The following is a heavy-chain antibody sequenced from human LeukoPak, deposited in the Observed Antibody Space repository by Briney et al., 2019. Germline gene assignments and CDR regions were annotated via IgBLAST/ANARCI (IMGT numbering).Heavy chain of an antibody. CDR2: IYHSGST. D-gene: IGHD2-21*02. Sequence: SETLSLTCAVSGGSISSGGYSWSWIRQPPGKGLEWIGYIYHSGSTYYNPSLKSRVTISVDRSKNQFSLKLSSVTAADTAVYYCARDAGVVTTGNWFDPWGQGTLVTVSS. J-gene: IGHJ5*02. V-gene: IGHV4-30-2*01. CDR3: ARDAGVVTTGNWFDP. CDR1: GGSISSGGYS.